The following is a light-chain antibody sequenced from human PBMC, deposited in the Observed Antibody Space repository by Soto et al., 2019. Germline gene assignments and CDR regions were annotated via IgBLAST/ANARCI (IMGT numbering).Light chain of an antibody. CDR3: QQYNSYAT. CDR1: QSISSW. V-gene: IGKV1-5*03. CDR2: KAS. J-gene: IGKJ1*01. Sequence: DIQMTQSPSTLSASEGDRVTITCRASQSISSWLAWYQQKPGKAPKLLIYKASSLESGVPSRFSGSGSGTEFTLTISSLQPDDFETYYCQQYNSYATFGQGTKVEIK.